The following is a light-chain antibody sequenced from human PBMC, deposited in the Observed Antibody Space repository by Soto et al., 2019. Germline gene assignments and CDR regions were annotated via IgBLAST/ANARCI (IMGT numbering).Light chain of an antibody. Sequence: EIVMTQSQATLSVFPWARATLSCRASQSVSSYLAWYQQKPGQAPRLLIYDASNRATGIPARFSGSGSGTDFTLTISRLEPEDFAVYYCQQYGSSRTFGQGTKVDIK. CDR2: DAS. CDR3: QQYGSSRT. CDR1: QSVSSY. V-gene: IGKV3-20*01. J-gene: IGKJ1*01.